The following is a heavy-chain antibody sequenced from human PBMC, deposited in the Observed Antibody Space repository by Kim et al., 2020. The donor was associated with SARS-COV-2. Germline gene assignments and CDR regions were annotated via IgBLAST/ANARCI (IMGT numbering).Heavy chain of an antibody. Sequence: SETLSLICTVSGGSITNGNYNWGWIRQPPGKGLEWIGDVYNSGSTHYNPSLRSRITVSVDTSRSQFSLRLTSVTAADTAIYYCATYSRGWIYFDYWGQGILVTVSS. D-gene: IGHD6-19*01. J-gene: IGHJ4*02. V-gene: IGHV4-39*01. CDR2: VYNSGST. CDR1: GGSITNGNYN. CDR3: ATYSRGWIYFDY.